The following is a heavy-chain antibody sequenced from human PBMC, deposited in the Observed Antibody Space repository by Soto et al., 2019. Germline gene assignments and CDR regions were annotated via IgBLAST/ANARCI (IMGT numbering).Heavy chain of an antibody. CDR1: GGTFSSYA. CDR3: ARARYCSGGSCYYYYGMDV. Sequence: QVQLVQSGAEVKKPGSSVKVSCKASGGTFSSYAISWVRQAPGQGLEWMGGIIPIFGTANYAQKFQGRVTITADESTSTAYMELSSLRSEDTGVYYCARARYCSGGSCYYYYGMDVWGQGTTVTVSS. D-gene: IGHD2-15*01. CDR2: IIPIFGTA. V-gene: IGHV1-69*01. J-gene: IGHJ6*02.